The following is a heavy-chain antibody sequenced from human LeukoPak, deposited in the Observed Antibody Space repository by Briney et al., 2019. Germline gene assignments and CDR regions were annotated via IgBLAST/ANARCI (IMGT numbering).Heavy chain of an antibody. D-gene: IGHD3-3*01. V-gene: IGHV3-23*01. Sequence: GGSLRLSCAASGFTFSNYDMSWVRQAPGKGLEWVSDISGSGDSTYYADSVKGRFTISRDSSMETLYLQMNSLRAEDTATYFCAKRLSFGVAIGDFDYWGQGTLVTVSS. CDR1: GFTFSNYD. J-gene: IGHJ4*02. CDR3: AKRLSFGVAIGDFDY. CDR2: ISGSGDST.